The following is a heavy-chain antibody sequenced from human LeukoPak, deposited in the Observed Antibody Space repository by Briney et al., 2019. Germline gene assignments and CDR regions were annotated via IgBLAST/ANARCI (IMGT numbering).Heavy chain of an antibody. V-gene: IGHV1-46*01. CDR1: GYTFTSYY. CDR2: INPAGGST. Sequence: GASVKVSCTASGYTFTSYYIHWVRQAPGQGLEWMGRINPAGGSTTYAHKFQGSRITLTRDTSTSTVYMELSSLRSEDTAVYYCARGRGVHDSHTYDYFDYWGQGSLVTVSS. D-gene: IGHD3-22*01. CDR3: ARGRGVHDSHTYDYFDY. J-gene: IGHJ4*02.